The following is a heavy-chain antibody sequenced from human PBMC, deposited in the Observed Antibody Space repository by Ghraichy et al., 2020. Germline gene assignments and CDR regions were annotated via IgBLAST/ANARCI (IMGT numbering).Heavy chain of an antibody. CDR1: GFTFSSYS. Sequence: GGSLRLSCAASGFTFSSYSMNWVRQAPGKGLEWVSSISSSSSYIYYADSVKGRFTISRDNAKNSLYLQMNSLRAEDTAVYYCARGERPYGSGSYPFDYWGQGTLVTVSS. CDR2: ISSSSSYI. CDR3: ARGERPYGSGSYPFDY. J-gene: IGHJ4*02. D-gene: IGHD3-10*01. V-gene: IGHV3-21*01.